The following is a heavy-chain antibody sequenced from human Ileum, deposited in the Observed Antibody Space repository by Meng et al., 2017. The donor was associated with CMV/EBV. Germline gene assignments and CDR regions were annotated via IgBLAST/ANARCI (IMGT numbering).Heavy chain of an antibody. V-gene: IGHV3-23*03. Sequence: AAGFTLSSYAMSWVRQAPGKGLEWVSVIYSGGSSTYYADSVKGRFTISRDNSKNTLYLQMNSLRAEDTAVYYCAKGITGTTTDWFDPWGQGTLVTVSS. CDR1: GFTLSSYA. CDR3: AKGITGTTTDWFDP. J-gene: IGHJ5*02. D-gene: IGHD1-7*01. CDR2: IYSGGSST.